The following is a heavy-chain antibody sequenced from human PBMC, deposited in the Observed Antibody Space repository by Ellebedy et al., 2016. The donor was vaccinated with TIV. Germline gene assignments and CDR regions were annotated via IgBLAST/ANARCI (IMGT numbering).Heavy chain of an antibody. J-gene: IGHJ4*02. V-gene: IGHV3-23*01. CDR1: GLTFSNYA. CDR2: ISSTGSRT. Sequence: GESLKISCAASGLTFSNYAMTWVRYAPGKALEWVSTISSTGSRTYYANSVEGRFIISRDNSKKTLYLQMNSLRAEDTAVYYCAKGRGGGSDSSAPRYYFDYWGLGTLVTVSS. D-gene: IGHD3-22*01. CDR3: AKGRGGGSDSSAPRYYFDY.